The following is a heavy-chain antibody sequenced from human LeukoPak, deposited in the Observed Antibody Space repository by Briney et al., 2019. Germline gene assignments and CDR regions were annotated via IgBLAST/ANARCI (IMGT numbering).Heavy chain of an antibody. CDR1: GYTFTNFG. D-gene: IGHD6-13*01. Sequence: AASVKVSCKASGYTFTNFGISWVRQAPGQGLEWMGWISAYNGNTNYAQKLQGRVTMTTDTSTSTAYMELRSLRSDDTAVYYCARDIAAAGNDAFDIWGQGTMVTVSS. J-gene: IGHJ3*02. CDR2: ISAYNGNT. CDR3: ARDIAAAGNDAFDI. V-gene: IGHV1-18*01.